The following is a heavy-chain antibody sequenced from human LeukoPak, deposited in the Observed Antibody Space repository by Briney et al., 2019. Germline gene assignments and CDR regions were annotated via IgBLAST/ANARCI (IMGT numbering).Heavy chain of an antibody. V-gene: IGHV1-8*01. D-gene: IGHD4-17*01. CDR2: MNPNSGNT. J-gene: IGHJ4*02. CDR3: ARGDFGDYFLDY. Sequence: VASVKVSCKASGYTFSSYDINWVRQATGQGLEWTGWMNPNSGNTDYAQRFQGRVTMTRNTSISTAYMELSSLRSEDTAVYYCARGDFGDYFLDYWGQGTLVTVSS. CDR1: GYTFSSYD.